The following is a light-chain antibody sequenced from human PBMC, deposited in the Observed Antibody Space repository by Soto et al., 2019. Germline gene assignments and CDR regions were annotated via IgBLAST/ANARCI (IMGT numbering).Light chain of an antibody. Sequence: QSALTQPASVSGSPGQSITISCTGTSSDVGGYNAVSWYQQHPGKAPKLMIYDVTNRPSGASNRFSGSKSGNTASLTISGLQAEDEADYYCGSYATGGAYVFGTGTKLT. V-gene: IGLV2-14*01. CDR1: SSDVGGYNA. CDR3: GSYATGGAYV. J-gene: IGLJ1*01. CDR2: DVT.